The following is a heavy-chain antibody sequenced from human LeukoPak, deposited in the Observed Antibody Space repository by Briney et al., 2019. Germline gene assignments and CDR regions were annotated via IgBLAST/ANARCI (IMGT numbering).Heavy chain of an antibody. CDR1: GFTFSSYA. CDR3: AKDSQITMIVVVTPDAFDI. CDR2: ISGSGGST. D-gene: IGHD3-22*01. V-gene: IGHV3-23*01. J-gene: IGHJ3*02. Sequence: PGGSLRLSCAASGFTFSSYAMSWVRQAPGKGLEWVSAISGSGGSTYYADSVKGRFTISRDNSKNTLYLQMNSLRAEDTAVYYCAKDSQITMIVVVTPDAFDIWGQGTMVTVSS.